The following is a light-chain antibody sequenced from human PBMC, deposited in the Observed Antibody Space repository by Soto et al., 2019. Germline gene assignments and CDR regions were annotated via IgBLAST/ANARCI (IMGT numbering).Light chain of an antibody. CDR1: QPVSNY. CDR3: QQRSNWPPLT. V-gene: IGKV3-11*01. Sequence: EIVLTQSPATLSLSPGERAALSCRASQPVSNYLAWYQQKPGQAPRLLIYDASNRATGIPARFSGSGSGTDFTLTISSLEPEDFAVYYCQQRSNWPPLTFGGGTKVDI. CDR2: DAS. J-gene: IGKJ4*01.